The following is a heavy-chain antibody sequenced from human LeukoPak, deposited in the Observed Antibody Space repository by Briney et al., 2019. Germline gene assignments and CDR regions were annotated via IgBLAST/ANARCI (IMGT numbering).Heavy chain of an antibody. CDR2: INSDGSST. J-gene: IGHJ4*02. Sequence: GGSLRLSCAASGFTFSSYWMHWVRQAPGKGLVWVSRINSDGSSTSYADSVKGRFTISRDNAKNTLYLQMNSLRAEDTAVYYCANGYSGYDSWDYWGQGTLVTVSS. CDR3: ANGYSGYDSWDY. V-gene: IGHV3-74*01. CDR1: GFTFSSYW. D-gene: IGHD5-12*01.